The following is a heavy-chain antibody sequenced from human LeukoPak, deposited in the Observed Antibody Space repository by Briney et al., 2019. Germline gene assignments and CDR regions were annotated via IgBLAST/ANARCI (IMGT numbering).Heavy chain of an antibody. Sequence: ASVKVSCKVSGYTLTELSMHWVRQAPGKGLEWMGGFDPEDGETIYAQKFQGRVTMTEDTSTDTAYMELSSLRSEDTAVYYCATDTYYDFWSGYPHYWGQGPLVTVSS. V-gene: IGHV1-24*01. D-gene: IGHD3-3*01. CDR1: GYTLTELS. J-gene: IGHJ4*02. CDR2: FDPEDGET. CDR3: ATDTYYDFWSGYPHY.